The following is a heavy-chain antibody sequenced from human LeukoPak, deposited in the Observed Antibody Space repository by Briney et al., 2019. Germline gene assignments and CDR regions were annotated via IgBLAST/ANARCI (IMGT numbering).Heavy chain of an antibody. CDR1: GFTFSSNW. CDR3: ARDSAGSYYFHYYYGMDV. Sequence: GGCLRLSCAASGFTFSSNWMTWVRQAPGGGREWVATIKKDGSEKYYVDSVKGRFTISRDNAKNSLYLQMNSLRAEDTAVYYCARDSAGSYYFHYYYGMDVWGQGTTVTVSS. D-gene: IGHD3-10*01. V-gene: IGHV3-7*01. CDR2: IKKDGSEK. J-gene: IGHJ6*02.